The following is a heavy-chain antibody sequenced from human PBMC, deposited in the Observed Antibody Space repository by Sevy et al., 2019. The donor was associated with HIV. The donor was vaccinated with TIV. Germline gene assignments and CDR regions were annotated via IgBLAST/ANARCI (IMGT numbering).Heavy chain of an antibody. CDR1: GFTFSDYY. J-gene: IGHJ5*02. V-gene: IGHV3-11*01. D-gene: IGHD3-22*01. Sequence: GGSVRLSCAASGFTFSDYYMSWIRQAPGKGLEWISYISRRGSTIYYADSVKGRFTISRDNAKSSLYLQMNSLRAEDTAVYFCARENTMIEEPGWFDPWGQGTLVTVSS. CDR2: ISRRGSTI. CDR3: ARENTMIEEPGWFDP.